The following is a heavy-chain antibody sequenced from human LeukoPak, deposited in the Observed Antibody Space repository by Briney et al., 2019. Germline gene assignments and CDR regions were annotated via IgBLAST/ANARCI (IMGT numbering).Heavy chain of an antibody. Sequence: PSETLSLTCTVSGGSISSSSYYWGWIRQPPGKGLEWIGSIYYSGSTYYNPSLKSRVTISVDTSKNQFSLKLSSVTAADTAVYYCAREDTMIRGSVDYWGQGTLVTVSS. CDR1: GGSISSSSYY. J-gene: IGHJ4*02. D-gene: IGHD3-10*01. CDR3: AREDTMIRGSVDY. CDR2: IYYSGST. V-gene: IGHV4-39*07.